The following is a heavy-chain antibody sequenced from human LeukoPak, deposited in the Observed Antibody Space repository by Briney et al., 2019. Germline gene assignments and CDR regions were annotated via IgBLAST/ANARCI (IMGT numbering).Heavy chain of an antibody. Sequence: GGSLRLSCAASGLTFSSYWMHWVRQAPGKGLVWVSRINSDGSSTSYADSVKGRFTISRDNAKNTLYLQMNSLRAEDTAVYYCARVGTTVTTRYDYWGQGTLVTVSS. CDR1: GLTFSSYW. V-gene: IGHV3-74*01. CDR3: ARVGTTVTTRYDY. J-gene: IGHJ4*02. CDR2: INSDGSST. D-gene: IGHD4-17*01.